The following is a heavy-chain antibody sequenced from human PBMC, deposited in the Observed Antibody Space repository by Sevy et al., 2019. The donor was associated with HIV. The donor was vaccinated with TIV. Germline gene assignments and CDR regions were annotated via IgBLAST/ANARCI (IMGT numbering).Heavy chain of an antibody. D-gene: IGHD3-22*01. Sequence: GGSLRLSCAASGFDFRNYAMSWVRQAPGKGLEWVSGISGRGGSTYYADSVKGRFTISRDNPKNTLYLQMNSLRVEDTAVYYCAKRPDYSDSSGSDGPPPGAFDIWGQGTMVTVSS. V-gene: IGHV3-23*01. CDR1: GFDFRNYA. CDR3: AKRPDYSDSSGSDGPPPGAFDI. J-gene: IGHJ3*02. CDR2: ISGRGGST.